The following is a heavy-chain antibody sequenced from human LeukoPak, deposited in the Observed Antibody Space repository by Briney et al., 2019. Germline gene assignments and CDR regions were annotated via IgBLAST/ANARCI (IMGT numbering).Heavy chain of an antibody. V-gene: IGHV1-2*02. CDR1: GGTFSSYA. Sequence: GASVKVSCKASGGTFSSYAISWVRQAPGQGLEWMGWINPNSGGTNYAQKFQGRVTMTRDTSISTAYMELSRLRSDDAALYYCARYDSSSGAYYFDYWGQGTLVTVSS. D-gene: IGHD6-6*01. CDR3: ARYDSSSGAYYFDY. CDR2: INPNSGGT. J-gene: IGHJ4*02.